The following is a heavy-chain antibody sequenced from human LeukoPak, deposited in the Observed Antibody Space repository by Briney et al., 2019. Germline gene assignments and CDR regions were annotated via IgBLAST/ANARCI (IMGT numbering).Heavy chain of an antibody. J-gene: IGHJ4*02. CDR3: AKYGNSGWVIDN. V-gene: IGHV4-59*08. CDR2: IYYTGGT. Sequence: PSETLSLTCTVSSGSIGSDYWTWIRQPPGKGLEYIGYIYYTGGTNYNPSLKSRVTISVDTSKNQFSLKPSSVTAADTAVYFCAKYGNSGWVIDNWGQGTLVTVSS. CDR1: SGSIGSDY. D-gene: IGHD6-19*01.